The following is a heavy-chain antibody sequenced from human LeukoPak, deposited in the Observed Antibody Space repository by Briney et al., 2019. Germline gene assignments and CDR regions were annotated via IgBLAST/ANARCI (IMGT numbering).Heavy chain of an antibody. CDR3: AVTEYQLLPI. CDR1: GFTFSDYY. J-gene: IGHJ3*02. CDR2: ISSSGSTI. V-gene: IGHV3-11*01. Sequence: RTGVSLRLSCAASGFTFSDYYMSWIRQAPRKGLECVSYISSSGSTIYYADSVKGRSTISRDNAKNSLYLQMNSLRAEDTAVYYCAVTEYQLLPIWGQGTMVTVSS. D-gene: IGHD2-2*01.